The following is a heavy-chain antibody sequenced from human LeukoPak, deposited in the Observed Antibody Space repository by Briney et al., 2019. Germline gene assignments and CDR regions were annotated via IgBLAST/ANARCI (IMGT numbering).Heavy chain of an antibody. CDR1: GGSISSYY. J-gene: IGHJ4*02. CDR3: ARLIGSSTVADY. V-gene: IGHV4-59*08. CDR2: IYYSGST. Sequence: SETLSLTCTVSGGSISSYYWSWIRQPPGKGLEWIGYIYYSGSTTYNPSLKSRVTILVDTSKNQFFLKMGSVTAADTAVYYCARLIGSSTVADYWGQGTLVTVSS. D-gene: IGHD1-14*01.